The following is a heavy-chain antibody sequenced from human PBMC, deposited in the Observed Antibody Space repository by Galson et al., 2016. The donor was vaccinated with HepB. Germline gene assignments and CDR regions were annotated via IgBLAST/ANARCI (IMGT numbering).Heavy chain of an antibody. CDR1: GFTFNSYA. D-gene: IGHD1-26*01. J-gene: IGHJ6*02. CDR2: ISYDGRNK. CDR3: ARDRTSGGYRGYYYGMDV. V-gene: IGHV3-30*04. Sequence: SLRLSCAASGFTFNSYAIHWVRQAPGKGLEWVSVISYDGRNKYYADSVKGRFTISRDNSQNTLYLQMNSLSEEDTAVYFCARDRTSGGYRGYYYGMDVWGQGTTVTVSS.